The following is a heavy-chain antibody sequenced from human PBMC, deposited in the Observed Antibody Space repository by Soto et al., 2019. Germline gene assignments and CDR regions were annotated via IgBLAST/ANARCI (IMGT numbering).Heavy chain of an antibody. D-gene: IGHD6-19*01. CDR3: ARTLAVAAEFDY. CDR2: IYYSGST. CDR1: GGSISSGGYY. J-gene: IGHJ4*02. V-gene: IGHV4-31*03. Sequence: PSETLSLTCTVSGGSISSGGYYWSWIRQHPGKGLEWIGYIYYSGSTYYNPSLKSRVTISVDTSKNKFSMKLSSVTAADTAVYYCARTLAVAAEFDYWGQGTLVTVSS.